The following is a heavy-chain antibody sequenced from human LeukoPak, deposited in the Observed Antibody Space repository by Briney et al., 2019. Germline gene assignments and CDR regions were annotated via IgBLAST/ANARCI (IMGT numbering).Heavy chain of an antibody. V-gene: IGHV4-39*07. Sequence: PSETLSLTCTVSGGSISSSSYYWGWIRQPPGKGLEWIANIYHSGLIYYNPSLKSRITISMDTSKNQISLRLSSVTAADTAVYYCARAPLGYCSAGSCYFPDYWGQGTLVTVSS. CDR1: GGSISSSSYY. CDR3: ARAPLGYCSAGSCYFPDY. CDR2: IYHSGLI. J-gene: IGHJ4*02. D-gene: IGHD2-15*01.